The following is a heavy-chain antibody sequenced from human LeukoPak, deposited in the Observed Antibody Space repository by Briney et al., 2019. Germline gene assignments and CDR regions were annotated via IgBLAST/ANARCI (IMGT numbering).Heavy chain of an antibody. D-gene: IGHD3-16*01. CDR1: GYTFTKYW. Sequence: PGESLKISCKGSGYTFTKYWIGWVRQMPGKGLEWMGIIYPGDSETRYSPSFQGHVTLAAVKSISTAYLQWNRLKASDSAMQCGARQGGGKFDPWGQGPLVTVSS. J-gene: IGHJ5*02. V-gene: IGHV5-51*01. CDR2: IYPGDSET. CDR3: ARQGGGKFDP.